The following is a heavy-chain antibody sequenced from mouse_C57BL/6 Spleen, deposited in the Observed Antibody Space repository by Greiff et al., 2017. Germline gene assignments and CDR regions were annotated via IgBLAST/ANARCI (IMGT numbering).Heavy chain of an antibody. D-gene: IGHD1-1*01. J-gene: IGHJ2*01. V-gene: IGHV5-4*01. Sequence: DVKLVESGGGLVKPGGSLKLSCAASGFTFSSYAMSWVRQTPEKRLEWVATISDGGSYTYYPDNVKGRFTISRDNAKNNLYLQMSHLKSEDTSMYYCARENYGSSLYFDYWGQGTTLTVSS. CDR2: ISDGGSYT. CDR1: GFTFSSYA. CDR3: ARENYGSSLYFDY.